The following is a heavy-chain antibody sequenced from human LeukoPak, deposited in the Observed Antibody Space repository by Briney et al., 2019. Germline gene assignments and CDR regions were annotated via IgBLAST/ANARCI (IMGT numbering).Heavy chain of an antibody. CDR2: ISGSGGST. J-gene: IGHJ4*02. Sequence: GGSLRLSCAASGFTFSSYGMSWVRQAPGKWLEWVSAISGSGGSTYYADSVKGRFTISRDNSKNTLYLQMNSLRAEDTAVYYCAKDVLWVAVEDYWGQGTLVTVSS. CDR1: GFTFSSYG. V-gene: IGHV3-23*01. D-gene: IGHD2-2*01. CDR3: AKDVLWVAVEDY.